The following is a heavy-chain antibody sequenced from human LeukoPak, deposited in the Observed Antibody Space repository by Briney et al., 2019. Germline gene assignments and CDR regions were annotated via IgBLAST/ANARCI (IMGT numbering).Heavy chain of an antibody. D-gene: IGHD5/OR15-5a*01. CDR3: ASTPRNGDYFDY. CDR2: ISWDGGTI. CDR1: GLTIDDYA. J-gene: IGHJ4*02. Sequence: PGGSLRLSCATSGLTIDDYALNWVRQAPGKGLEWVALISWDGGTIYYVDSVKGRFTISRDNSKNSVYLQMNGLTSEDTAVYHCASTPRNGDYFDYWGQGTLVTVSS. V-gene: IGHV3-43D*03.